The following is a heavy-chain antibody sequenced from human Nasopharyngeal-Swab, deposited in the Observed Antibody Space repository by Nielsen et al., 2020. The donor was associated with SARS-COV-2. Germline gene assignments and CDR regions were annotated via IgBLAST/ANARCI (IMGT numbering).Heavy chain of an antibody. D-gene: IGHD2-15*01. J-gene: IGHJ5*02. Sequence: GESLKISCAASGFSFSGYAMSWVRQAPGKGLEWVSAISGSGAATYYGDSVKGRFSIFRDSSNNTLYLQMNSLRAEDTAVYYCARDHCSGGSCYRFDPWGQGTLVTVSS. CDR2: ISGSGAAT. CDR3: ARDHCSGGSCYRFDP. CDR1: GFSFSGYA. V-gene: IGHV3-23*01.